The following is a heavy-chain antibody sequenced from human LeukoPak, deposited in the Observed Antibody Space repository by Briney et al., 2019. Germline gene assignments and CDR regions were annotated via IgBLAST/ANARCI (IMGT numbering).Heavy chain of an antibody. V-gene: IGHV4-38-2*02. Sequence: SETLSLTCTVSGYSISSGYYWGWIRQPPGKGLEWIGSIYHSGSTYYNPSLRSRVTISVDTSKNQFSLKLSSVTAADTAVYYCAREYYYGSGSWFDPWGQGTLVTVSS. CDR1: GYSISSGYY. D-gene: IGHD3-10*01. J-gene: IGHJ5*02. CDR2: IYHSGST. CDR3: AREYYYGSGSWFDP.